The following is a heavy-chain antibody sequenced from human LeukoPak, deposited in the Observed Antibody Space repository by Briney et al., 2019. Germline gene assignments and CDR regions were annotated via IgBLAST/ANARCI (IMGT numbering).Heavy chain of an antibody. Sequence: ASETLSLTHTVSGGSLSSGGYYWSGIRQPPGEGLEWIGYLYYSGSTYYIPSLKRRITISVDTSKNQFSLKLISVTAADTAGYYCARGPYYDFWSGKRFPYFFDYWGQGTLVTVSS. CDR2: LYYSGST. V-gene: IGHV4-31*03. D-gene: IGHD3-3*01. CDR3: ARGPYYDFWSGKRFPYFFDY. J-gene: IGHJ4*02. CDR1: GGSLSSGGYY.